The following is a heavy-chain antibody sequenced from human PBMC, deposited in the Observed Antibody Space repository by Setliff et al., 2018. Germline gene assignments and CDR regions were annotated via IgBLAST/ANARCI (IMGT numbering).Heavy chain of an antibody. CDR3: ARDRGSGSYFLRYFDY. J-gene: IGHJ4*02. Sequence: GGSLRLSCAASGFTFRSYWMNWVRQAPGKGLEWVANIKQDGSETYYVDSLKGRFTISRDNAKNSLFLQVNSLRAEDTAVYYCARDRGSGSYFLRYFDYWGQGTLVTVSS. CDR2: IKQDGSET. V-gene: IGHV3-7*01. D-gene: IGHD1-26*01. CDR1: GFTFRSYW.